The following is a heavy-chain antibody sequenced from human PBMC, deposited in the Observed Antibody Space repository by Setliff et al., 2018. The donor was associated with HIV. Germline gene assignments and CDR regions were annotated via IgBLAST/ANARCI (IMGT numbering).Heavy chain of an antibody. V-gene: IGHV1-18*01. CDR1: GYTFTNYG. J-gene: IGHJ6*02. Sequence: ASVKVSCKASGYTFTNYGISWVRQAPGQGLEWMGWISGYNGNTNHVQRFKGRVTMTADTSTSTAYMELRSLRSDDTAVYYCARLGSGWSDSYYYAMDVWGRGTTVTVSS. CDR3: ARLGSGWSDSYYYAMDV. CDR2: ISGYNGNT. D-gene: IGHD6-19*01.